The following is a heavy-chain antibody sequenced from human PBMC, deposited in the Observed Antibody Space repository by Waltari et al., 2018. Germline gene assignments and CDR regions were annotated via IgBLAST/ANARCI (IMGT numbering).Heavy chain of an antibody. Sequence: QVQLVQSGAEVKKPGSSVKVSCKASGGTFSSYTIRWVRQAPGQGLEWMGRIIPILGIANYAQKVQGRVTITADKSTSTAYMELSSLRSEDTAVYYCARAVAGTDFYYYYGMDVWGQGTTVTVSS. V-gene: IGHV1-69*02. CDR3: ARAVAGTDFYYYYGMDV. CDR1: GGTFSSYT. CDR2: IIPILGIA. J-gene: IGHJ6*02. D-gene: IGHD6-19*01.